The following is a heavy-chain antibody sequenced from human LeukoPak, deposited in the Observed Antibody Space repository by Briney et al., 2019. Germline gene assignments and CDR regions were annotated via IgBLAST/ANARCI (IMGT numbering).Heavy chain of an antibody. D-gene: IGHD3-10*01. CDR2: INHSGST. V-gene: IGHV4-34*01. Sequence: PSETLSLTCAVYGGSSRVYYWSWIRHPPGKGLEWMVEINHSGSTNYNPSLKSRVTISVDTSKNQFSLKLSSVTAADTAVYYCARSSGGWFGELLRYDYWGQGTLVTVSS. CDR3: ARSSGGWFGELLRYDY. J-gene: IGHJ4*02. CDR1: GGSSRVYY.